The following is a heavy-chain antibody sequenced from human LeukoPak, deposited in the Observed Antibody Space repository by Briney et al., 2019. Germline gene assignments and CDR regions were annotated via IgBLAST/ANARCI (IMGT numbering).Heavy chain of an antibody. Sequence: GALRLSCAASGFTFSSYGMNWIRQAPGKGLVWVARITSDGISTTYAESVKGRFTISRDDAKNTLYLQMNSLRAEDTAVYYCARDWYHAINYWGQGALVTVSS. CDR1: GFTFSSYG. CDR3: ARDWYHAINY. D-gene: IGHD2-2*01. V-gene: IGHV3-74*03. J-gene: IGHJ4*02. CDR2: ITSDGIST.